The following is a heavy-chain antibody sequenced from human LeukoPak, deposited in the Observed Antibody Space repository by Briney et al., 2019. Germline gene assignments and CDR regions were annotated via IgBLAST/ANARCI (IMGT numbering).Heavy chain of an antibody. V-gene: IGHV3-48*02. CDR3: ASNRYSGSSSSFDY. CDR2: ISSSSSTI. D-gene: IGHD1-26*01. J-gene: IGHJ4*02. Sequence: PGGSLRLSCAGSGFTFSSYSMNWVRQAPGKGLGWVSYISSSSSTIYYADSVKGRFTISRDNAKNSLYLQMNSLRDEDTAVYYCASNRYSGSSSSFDYWGQGTLVTVSS. CDR1: GFTFSSYS.